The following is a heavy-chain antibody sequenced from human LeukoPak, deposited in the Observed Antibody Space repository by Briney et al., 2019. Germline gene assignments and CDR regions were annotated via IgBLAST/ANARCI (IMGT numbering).Heavy chain of an antibody. D-gene: IGHD3-22*01. CDR1: GYTFTSYG. CDR3: ASEQLTTYYYDSSGSPGRNY. CDR2: ISAYNGNT. Sequence: GASVKVSCKASGYTFTSYGISWVRQAPGQGLEWMGWISAYNGNTNYAQKLQGRVTMTTDTSTSTAYMELRSLRSDDTAVYYCASEQLTTYYYDSSGSPGRNYWGQGTLVTVSS. V-gene: IGHV1-18*01. J-gene: IGHJ4*02.